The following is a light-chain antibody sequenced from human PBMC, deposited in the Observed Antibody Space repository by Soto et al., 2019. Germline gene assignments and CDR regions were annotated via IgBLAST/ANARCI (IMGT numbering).Light chain of an antibody. V-gene: IGLV2-18*02. CDR3: SSYTSSSTPLV. CDR2: EAN. CDR1: SSDVGSYNR. Sequence: QSVLTQPPSVSGSPGQSVTISCTGTSSDVGSYNRVSWYQQPPGTAPKLVIYEANNRPSGVPDRFSGSKSGNTASLTISGLQAEDEADYYCSSYTSSSTPLVFGTGTQLTVL. J-gene: IGLJ1*01.